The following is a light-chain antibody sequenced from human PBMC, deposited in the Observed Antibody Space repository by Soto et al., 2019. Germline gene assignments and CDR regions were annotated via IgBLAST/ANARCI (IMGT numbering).Light chain of an antibody. CDR1: QSISSW. V-gene: IGKV1-5*01. CDR3: QQRSNWPKT. Sequence: DIQMTQSPSTLSASVGDRVTITCRASQSISSWLAWYQQKPGKAPKLLIYDASSLESGVPSRFSGSGSGTEFTLTISSLQPDDFATQYSQQRSNWPKTFVQGTKVDIK. J-gene: IGKJ1*01. CDR2: DAS.